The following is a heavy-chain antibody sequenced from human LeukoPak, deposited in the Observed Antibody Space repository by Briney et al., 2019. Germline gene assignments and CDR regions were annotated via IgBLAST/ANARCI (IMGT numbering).Heavy chain of an antibody. J-gene: IGHJ4*02. Sequence: ESGPTLVKPTQTLTLTCTFSGFSLSTSGVGVGWIRQPPGKALEWLAVIYWNDDNYCSPSLKSRLTITKDTSKNQVVLTMTNMDPVDTATYYCAHREAIGAAGGYYFDYWGQGTLVTVSS. CDR3: AHREAIGAAGGYYFDY. V-gene: IGHV2-5*01. CDR2: IYWNDDN. D-gene: IGHD6-13*01. CDR1: GFSLSTSGVG.